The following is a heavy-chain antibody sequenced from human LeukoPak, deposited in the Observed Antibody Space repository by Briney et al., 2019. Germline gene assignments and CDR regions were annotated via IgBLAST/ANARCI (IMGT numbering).Heavy chain of an antibody. D-gene: IGHD3-10*01. CDR1: GFTFSTYG. CDR3: ARCGYGAGSSLSYYYMGV. V-gene: IGHV3-23*01. Sequence: TGGSLRLSCVASGFTFSTYGMNWVRQAPGKGLDWVSGITGSGTSTYYADSVKGRFTISRDNSGNTLYLHMNSLRADDTAVYYCARCGYGAGSSLSYYYMGVWGKGTTVTVSS. J-gene: IGHJ6*03. CDR2: ITGSGTST.